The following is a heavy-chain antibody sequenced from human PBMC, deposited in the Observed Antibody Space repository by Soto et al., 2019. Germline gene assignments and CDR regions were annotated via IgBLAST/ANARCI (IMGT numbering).Heavy chain of an antibody. CDR3: ARVWGYGGNPPIAESWFDP. D-gene: IGHD4-17*01. Sequence: SETLSLTCTVSGGSISSYYWSWIRQPPGKGLEWIGYIYYSGSTNYNPSLKSRVTISVDTSKNQFSLKLSSVTAADTAVYYCARVWGYGGNPPIAESWFDPWGQGTLVTVS. J-gene: IGHJ5*02. V-gene: IGHV4-59*01. CDR2: IYYSGST. CDR1: GGSISSYY.